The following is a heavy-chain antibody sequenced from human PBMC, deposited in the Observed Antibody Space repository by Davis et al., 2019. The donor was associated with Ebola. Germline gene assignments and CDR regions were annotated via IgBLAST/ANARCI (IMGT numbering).Heavy chain of an antibody. Sequence: GESLKISCAASGFTFRNYWMSWVRQAPGKGLQYVSGITNNGGSTYYADSVKGRFIISRDNSKNTLYLQMSSLRIEDTAVYYCVKGSITMTVVVYFDLWGQGTLVTVSS. V-gene: IGHV3-64D*06. CDR3: VKGSITMTVVVYFDL. D-gene: IGHD3-22*01. CDR2: ITNNGGST. J-gene: IGHJ4*02. CDR1: GFTFRNYW.